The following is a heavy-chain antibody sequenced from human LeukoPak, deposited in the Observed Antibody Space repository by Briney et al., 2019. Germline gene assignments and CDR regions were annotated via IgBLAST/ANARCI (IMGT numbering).Heavy chain of an antibody. CDR2: INQDGSEI. V-gene: IGHV3-7*01. D-gene: IGHD2-2*01. CDR3: ARAQGSMIVVPTTNWFFDL. CDR1: GFTFINYW. J-gene: IGHJ2*01. Sequence: GGSLRLSCAASGFTFINYWMSWVRQAPGKGLEWLANINQDGSEIYYVDSVKGRFTISRDNGKNSLYLQINSLRADDTAVYYCARAQGSMIVVPTTNWFFDLWGRGNLVTVSS.